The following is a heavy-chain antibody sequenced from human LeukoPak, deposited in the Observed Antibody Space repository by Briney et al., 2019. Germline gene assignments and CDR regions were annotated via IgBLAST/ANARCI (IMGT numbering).Heavy chain of an antibody. CDR2: IWYDGSNK. Sequence: GRSLRLSCAASGFTFSSYGMHWVRQAPGKGLEWVAVIWYDGSNKYYADSVKGRFIISRDNSKNTLSLQMNSLRAEDTAVYYCARDRTIYFDQWGQGILVTVSS. V-gene: IGHV3-33*08. CDR1: GFTFSSYG. D-gene: IGHD3-3*01. CDR3: ARDRTIYFDQ. J-gene: IGHJ4*02.